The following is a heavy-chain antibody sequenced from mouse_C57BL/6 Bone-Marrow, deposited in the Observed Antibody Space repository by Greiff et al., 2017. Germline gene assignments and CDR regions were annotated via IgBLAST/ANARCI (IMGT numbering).Heavy chain of an antibody. CDR1: GYTFTSSW. CDR2: IHPNSGST. CDR3: ARGGDYYGHYFDD. D-gene: IGHD1-1*01. Sequence: QVQLQQPGAELVKPGASVKLSCKASGYTFTSSWMHWVKQRPGQGLEWIGMIHPNSGSTNYNEKFKSKATLTVDKSSSTAYMPLSSLTSEDSAVYYCARGGDYYGHYFDDRGQGTTLTDYS. V-gene: IGHV1-64*01. J-gene: IGHJ2*01.